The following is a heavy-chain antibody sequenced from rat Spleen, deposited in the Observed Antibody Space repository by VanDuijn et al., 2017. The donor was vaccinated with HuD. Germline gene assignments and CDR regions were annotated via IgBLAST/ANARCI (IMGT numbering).Heavy chain of an antibody. CDR1: GYSITSSYR. CDR3: ARYTTGMSYFDY. Sequence: EVQLQESGPGLVKPSQSLSLTCSVTGYSITSSYRWNWIRKFPGNKLEWMGYINSAGSTNYNPSLKSRISITRDTSKNQFFLQVNSVTTEDTATYYCARYTTGMSYFDYWGQGVMVTVSS. CDR2: INSAGST. V-gene: IGHV3-3*01. D-gene: IGHD1-7*01. J-gene: IGHJ2*01.